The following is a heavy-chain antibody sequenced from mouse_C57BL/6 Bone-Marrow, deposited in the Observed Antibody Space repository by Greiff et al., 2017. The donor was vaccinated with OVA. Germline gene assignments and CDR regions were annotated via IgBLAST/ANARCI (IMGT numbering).Heavy chain of an antibody. V-gene: IGHV1-18*01. CDR3: AREGHYYGCSSYYAMDY. Sequence: EVQLQQSGPELVKPGASVKIPCKASGYTFTDYNMDWVKQSHGKSLEWIGDINPNNGGTIYNQKFKGKATLTVDKSSSTAYMELRSLTSEDTAVYYCAREGHYYGCSSYYAMDYWGQGTSVTVAS. J-gene: IGHJ4*01. D-gene: IGHD1-1*01. CDR1: GYTFTDYN. CDR2: INPNNGGT.